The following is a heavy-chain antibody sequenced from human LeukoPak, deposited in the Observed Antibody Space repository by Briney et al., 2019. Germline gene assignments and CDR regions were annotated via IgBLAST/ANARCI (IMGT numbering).Heavy chain of an antibody. Sequence: GGSLRLSCAASGFTFSSYGMHWVRQAPGKGLEWVAFISYDGSTIYYADSVKGRLYISRDNSKNTLYVQMNSLRPEDTAVYYCARDLSERYSIDHWGQGTLVTVPS. J-gene: IGHJ4*02. CDR1: GFTFSSYG. D-gene: IGHD2-15*01. CDR2: ISYDGSTI. CDR3: ARDLSERYSIDH. V-gene: IGHV3-30*19.